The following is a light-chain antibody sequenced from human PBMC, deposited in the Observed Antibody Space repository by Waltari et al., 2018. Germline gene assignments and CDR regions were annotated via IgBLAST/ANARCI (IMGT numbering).Light chain of an antibody. CDR1: QSVSSY. Sequence: EIVLTQSPATLSLSPGERAPLSCRASQSVSSYLAWSQQKPGQAPRPLIYDASNRATGIPARFSGSGSGTDFTLTISSLEPEDFAVYYCQQRSNWSWTFGQGTKVEIK. CDR2: DAS. CDR3: QQRSNWSWT. J-gene: IGKJ1*01. V-gene: IGKV3-11*01.